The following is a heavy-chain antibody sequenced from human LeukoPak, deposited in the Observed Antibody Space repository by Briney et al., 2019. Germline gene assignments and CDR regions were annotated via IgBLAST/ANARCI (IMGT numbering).Heavy chain of an antibody. D-gene: IGHD3-22*01. J-gene: IGHJ4*02. CDR1: YW. CDR3: ARHYYDSSGYYYDFDY. CDR2: IYPGDSDT. V-gene: IGHV5-51*01. Sequence: YWSWIRQPAGKGLEWIGIIYPGDSDTRYSPSFQGQVTISADKSISTAYLQWSSLKASDTAMYYCARHYYDSSGYYYDFDYWGQGTLVTVSS.